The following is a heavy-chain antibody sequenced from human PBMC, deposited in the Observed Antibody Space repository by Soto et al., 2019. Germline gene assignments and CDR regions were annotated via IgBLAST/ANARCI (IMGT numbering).Heavy chain of an antibody. CDR2: IYWNDDK. Sequence: ESGPPLVNPTQTLTLTCTFSGVSLGTSGLGVGWIRQPPGKALEWLALIYWNDDKRYSPSLKSRLTITKGTSKNQVVLTMTNMDPVDTATYYCAHRPSGWYLFDYWGQGTLVTVSS. J-gene: IGHJ4*02. CDR3: AHRPSGWYLFDY. D-gene: IGHD6-19*01. V-gene: IGHV2-5*01. CDR1: GVSLGTSGLG.